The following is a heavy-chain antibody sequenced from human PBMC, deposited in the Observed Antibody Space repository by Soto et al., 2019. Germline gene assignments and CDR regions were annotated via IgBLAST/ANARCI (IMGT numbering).Heavy chain of an antibody. V-gene: IGHV3-21*01. CDR3: AREPGLEWLLEYNWFDP. D-gene: IGHD3-3*01. CDR2: ISSSSSYI. J-gene: IGHJ5*02. CDR1: GFTFSSYS. Sequence: GGSLRLSCAASGFTFSSYSMNWVRQAPGKGLEWVSSISSSSSYIYYADSVKGRFTISRDNAKNSLYVQMNSLRAEDTAVYYCAREPGLEWLLEYNWFDPWGQGTLVTVS.